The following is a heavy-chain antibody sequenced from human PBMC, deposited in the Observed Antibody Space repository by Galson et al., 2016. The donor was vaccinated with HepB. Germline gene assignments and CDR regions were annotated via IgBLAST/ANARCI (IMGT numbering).Heavy chain of an antibody. Sequence: SVKVSCKASGYTFTNFGINWVRQATGQGLEWMGWMNPNSGNTDYAQKFQGRVTLTRNTSISTAYMELSSLRSDDTAVYYCAVRILRYFDYIYYWGQGTLVTVSS. CDR1: GYTFTNFG. J-gene: IGHJ4*02. V-gene: IGHV1-8*01. CDR3: AVRILRYFDYIYY. D-gene: IGHD3-9*01. CDR2: MNPNSGNT.